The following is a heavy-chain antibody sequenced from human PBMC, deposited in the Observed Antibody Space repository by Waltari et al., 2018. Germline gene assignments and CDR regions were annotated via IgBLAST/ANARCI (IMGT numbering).Heavy chain of an antibody. CDR3: ARHAGASFDY. J-gene: IGHJ4*02. D-gene: IGHD1-26*01. CDR2: IHYTGSA. V-gene: IGHV4-59*08. CDR1: GGSISSHY. Sequence: QVQLQESGPGLVKPSETLSLTCTISGGSISSHYWSWIRQSPGEGLQWIGYIHYTGSATDMPSLKSRVSLSIDSSKQSFSLRLSAVTAADTAKYFCARHAGASFDYWGPGKLVTVSS.